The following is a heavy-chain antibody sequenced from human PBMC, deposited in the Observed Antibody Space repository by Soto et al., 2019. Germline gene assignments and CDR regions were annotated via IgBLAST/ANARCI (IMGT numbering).Heavy chain of an antibody. J-gene: IGHJ4*02. Sequence: GGSLRLSCAASGFTFSSYAMSWVRQAPGKGLEWVSAISGSGGSTYYADSVKGRFTISRDNSKNTLYLQMNSLRAEDTAVYYCAKLPTGFYYDSSGYYDYWGQGTLVTVSS. D-gene: IGHD3-22*01. CDR1: GFTFSSYA. CDR2: ISGSGGST. V-gene: IGHV3-23*01. CDR3: AKLPTGFYYDSSGYYDY.